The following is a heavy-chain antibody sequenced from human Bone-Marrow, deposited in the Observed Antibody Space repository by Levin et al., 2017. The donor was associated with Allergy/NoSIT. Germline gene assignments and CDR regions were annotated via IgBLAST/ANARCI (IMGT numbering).Heavy chain of an antibody. D-gene: IGHD5-12*01. V-gene: IGHV4-31*03. Sequence: SETLSLICTVSGGSISSGGYYWSWIRQHPGTGLEWIGYIYYSGNTYYNPSLKSRVSMSVVTSQNQFSLKVSSVTAADTAVYYCARYNGYDFDDWGQGILVTVSS. J-gene: IGHJ4*02. CDR3: ARYNGYDFDD. CDR1: GGSISSGGYY. CDR2: IYYSGNT.